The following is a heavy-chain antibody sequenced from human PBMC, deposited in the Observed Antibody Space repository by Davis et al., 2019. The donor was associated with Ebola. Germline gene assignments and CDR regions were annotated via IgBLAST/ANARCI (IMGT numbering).Heavy chain of an antibody. D-gene: IGHD6-13*01. CDR1: GGSISSSSYY. Sequence: SETLSLTCTVSGGSISSSSYYWGWIRQPPGKGLEWIGSIYYSGSTYYNPSLKSRVTISVDTSKNQFSLKLSSVTAADTAVYYCARVTIYSSSCFDYWGQGTLVTVSS. CDR3: ARVTIYSSSCFDY. CDR2: IYYSGST. J-gene: IGHJ4*02. V-gene: IGHV4-39*07.